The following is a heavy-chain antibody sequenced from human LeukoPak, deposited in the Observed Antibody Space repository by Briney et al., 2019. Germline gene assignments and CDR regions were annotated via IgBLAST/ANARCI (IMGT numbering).Heavy chain of an antibody. D-gene: IGHD7-27*01. CDR3: AIQPWGSGNDWYFDL. Sequence: GASVKVSCKRSGYTFSGFYIHWVRQAPGQGLEWMGWISPNSGGTDYAQRFQGRVTMTRDTSISTAYMELSSLRSDDTAVYYCAIQPWGSGNDWYFDLWGRGTLVTVSS. V-gene: IGHV1-2*02. CDR2: ISPNSGGT. CDR1: GYTFSGFY. J-gene: IGHJ2*01.